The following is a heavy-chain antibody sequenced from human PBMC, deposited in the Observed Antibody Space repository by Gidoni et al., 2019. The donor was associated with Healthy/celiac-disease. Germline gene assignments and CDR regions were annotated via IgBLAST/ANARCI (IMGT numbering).Heavy chain of an antibody. Sequence: EVQLLESGGGLVQPGGSLRLSCAASGFTFSSYDMTWVRQAPGKGLEWVSAISGSGGTTYYVDSVKGRFTISRDNSKNTLYLQMSSLRAEDTAIYYCAKGSGVSCYSAVDVWGQGTTVTVSS. D-gene: IGHD2-15*01. CDR3: AKGSGVSCYSAVDV. CDR2: ISGSGGTT. V-gene: IGHV3-23*01. J-gene: IGHJ6*02. CDR1: GFTFSSYD.